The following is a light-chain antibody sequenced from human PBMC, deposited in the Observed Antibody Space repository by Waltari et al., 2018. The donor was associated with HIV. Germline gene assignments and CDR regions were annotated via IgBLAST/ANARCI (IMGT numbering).Light chain of an antibody. Sequence: SYELTQPPSVSVSPGQTARITCSGDALPKQYAYWYQQKPGQAPVLVIYKDSERHSGVAERLFGSSSGKTVTLTISGVQAEDEADYYCQSADSSGTPWVFGGGTKLTVL. CDR2: KDS. CDR3: QSADSSGTPWV. V-gene: IGLV3-25*03. J-gene: IGLJ3*02. CDR1: ALPKQY.